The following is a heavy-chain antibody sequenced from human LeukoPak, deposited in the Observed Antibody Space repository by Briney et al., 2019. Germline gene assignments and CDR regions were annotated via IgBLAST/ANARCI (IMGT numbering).Heavy chain of an antibody. Sequence: GGSLRLSCAASGFTFYRHAMSWVRQAPGKGLEWVSTSDTSGGGTHYADSVKGRFTISRDNSQNTVYLHMNSLRGDDTAVYYCAKEHFDTSGYYSRFDNWGQGILVTVSS. V-gene: IGHV3-23*01. CDR3: AKEHFDTSGYYSRFDN. D-gene: IGHD3-22*01. CDR2: SDTSGGGT. CDR1: GFTFYRHA. J-gene: IGHJ4*02.